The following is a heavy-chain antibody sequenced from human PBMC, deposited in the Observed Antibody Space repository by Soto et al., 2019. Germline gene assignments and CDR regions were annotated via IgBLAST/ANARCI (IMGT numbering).Heavy chain of an antibody. V-gene: IGHV4-34*01. CDR1: GGSFSGYY. CDR3: ARADDFSDRFDY. J-gene: IGHJ4*02. CDR2: INHSGST. Sequence: PSETLSLTCAVYGGSFSGYYWSWIRQPPGKGLEWIGEINHSGSTNYNPSLKSRVTISVDTSKNQFSLKLSSLTAADTAVYFCARADDFSDRFDYWGQGAVVTVS. D-gene: IGHD4-17*01.